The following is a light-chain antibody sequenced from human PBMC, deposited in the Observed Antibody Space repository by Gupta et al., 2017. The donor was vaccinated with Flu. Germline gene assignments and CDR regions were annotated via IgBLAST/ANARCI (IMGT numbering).Light chain of an antibody. CDR2: SDS. J-gene: IGLJ1*01. CDR3: AAWDDSLKGYV. Sequence: QSVLTQPPSASGTPGQTVTISCSGSSSNIGSNVVNWYQQLPGTAPKLLIYSDSQRPSGVPDRFSGSKSGTSASLAISGLQSEDEADYYCAAWDDSLKGYVFGTGTDVTAL. CDR1: SSNIGSNV. V-gene: IGLV1-44*01.